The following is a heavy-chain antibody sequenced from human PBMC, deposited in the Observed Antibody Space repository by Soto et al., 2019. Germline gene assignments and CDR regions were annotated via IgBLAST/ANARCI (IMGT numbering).Heavy chain of an antibody. CDR3: ARANRYSYPQSQTWFDL. CDR1: GGSISSYY. D-gene: IGHD1-1*01. V-gene: IGHV4-59*01. CDR2: IYYSGGT. J-gene: IGHJ5*02. Sequence: SETLSLTCTVSGGSISSYYWSWIRQPPGKGLEWIGYIYYSGGTNYNPSLKSRVTISVDTSKNQFSLKLSSVTAADTAVYYCARANRYSYPQSQTWFDLWGRGAQVTVSS.